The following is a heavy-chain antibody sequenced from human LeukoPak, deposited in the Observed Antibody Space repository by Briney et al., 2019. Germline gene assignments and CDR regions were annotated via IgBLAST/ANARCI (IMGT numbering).Heavy chain of an antibody. J-gene: IGHJ4*02. CDR2: IWYDGSNK. D-gene: IGHD4-11*01. CDR3: ARDEDSNYYYFDY. V-gene: IGHV3-33*01. Sequence: GGSLRLSCAASGFTFSSYVMHWVRRAPGKGLEWVAVIWYDGSNKYYAGSVKGRFTISRDNSKNTLYLQMNSLRAEDTAVYYCARDEDSNYYYFDYWGQGTLVTVSS. CDR1: GFTFSSYV.